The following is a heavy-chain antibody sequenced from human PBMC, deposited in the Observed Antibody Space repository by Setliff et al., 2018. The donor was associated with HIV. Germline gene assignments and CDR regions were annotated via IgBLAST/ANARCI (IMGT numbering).Heavy chain of an antibody. CDR3: ARQGSLCPDCYLDS. CDR2: IYTSGST. J-gene: IGHJ4*02. V-gene: IGHV4-59*08. CDR1: GGSISSYS. Sequence: SETLSLTCTVSGGSISSYSWSWIRQPPGKGLEWIGYIYTSGSTNYNPSLKSRDTISVDTSENQFSLKLSSVTAADTAVYYCARQGSLCPDCYLDSWGQGTLVTVSS. D-gene: IGHD2-21*01.